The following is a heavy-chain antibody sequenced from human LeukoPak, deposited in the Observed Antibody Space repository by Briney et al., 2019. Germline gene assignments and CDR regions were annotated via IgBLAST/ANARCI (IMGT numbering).Heavy chain of an antibody. CDR1: GDSISTSSSY. V-gene: IGHV4-39*01. CDR2: IYYSGST. J-gene: IGHJ4*02. Sequence: SETLSLTCTVSGDSISTSSSYWGWIRQPPGEGLEWIGSIYYSGSTYYNTSLKSRVTISVDTSKNQFSLKLSSVTAADTAVYYCARVSMLAFDYWGQGTLVTVSS. CDR3: ARVSMLAFDY. D-gene: IGHD2/OR15-2a*01.